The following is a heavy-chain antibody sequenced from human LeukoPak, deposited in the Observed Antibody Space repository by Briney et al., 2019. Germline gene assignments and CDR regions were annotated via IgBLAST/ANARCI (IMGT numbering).Heavy chain of an antibody. Sequence: SGGSLRVSCAVSGFTSELTFSDYEMYWVRQAPGKGLEWVSYISSSGSTKYYADSVKGRFTISRGNAKNSLFLQMNSLRAEDTAVYYCATMTVASAFDYWGQGSLVTVSS. J-gene: IGHJ4*02. D-gene: IGHD6-19*01. CDR1: GFTSELTFSDYE. CDR2: ISSSGSTK. V-gene: IGHV3-48*03. CDR3: ATMTVASAFDY.